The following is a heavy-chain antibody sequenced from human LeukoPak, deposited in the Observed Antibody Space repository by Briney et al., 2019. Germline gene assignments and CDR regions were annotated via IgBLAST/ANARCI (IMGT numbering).Heavy chain of an antibody. CDR1: VYTFTSYD. J-gene: IGHJ5*02. Sequence: ASVNLSCEASVYTFTSYDSSWVRQAPGQGLEWIGWISGYNGNTSYAQKLQGRVTMSTDASASTAYMELRSLRSDDTAVYYCARVSITMVRGVLDWFDPWGQGTLVTVSS. V-gene: IGHV1-18*01. D-gene: IGHD3-10*01. CDR3: ARVSITMVRGVLDWFDP. CDR2: ISGYNGNT.